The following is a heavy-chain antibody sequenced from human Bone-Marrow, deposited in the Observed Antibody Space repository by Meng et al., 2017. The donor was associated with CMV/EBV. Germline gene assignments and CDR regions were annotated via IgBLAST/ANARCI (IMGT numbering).Heavy chain of an antibody. V-gene: IGHV3-30*04. CDR1: GFTFSSYA. D-gene: IGHD6-13*01. J-gene: IGHJ6*02. Sequence: GGSLRLSCAASGFTFSSYAMHWVRQAPGKGLEWVAVISYDGSNKYYADSVKGRFTISRDNSKNTLYLQMNSLRAEDTAVYYCARERGSWTPPLYYYGMDVWGQGTTVTFSS. CDR2: ISYDGSNK. CDR3: ARERGSWTPPLYYYGMDV.